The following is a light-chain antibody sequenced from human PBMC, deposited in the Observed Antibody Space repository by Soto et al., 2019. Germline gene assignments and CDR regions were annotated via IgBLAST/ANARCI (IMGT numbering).Light chain of an antibody. CDR3: QQYNNWPLYP. J-gene: IGKJ2*01. V-gene: IGKV3-15*01. CDR1: QSVSTN. Sequence: DIVKTQSPATLSVSPGDRVTLSCRASQSVSTNLAWYQQTPGQAHSLLIYGAATRATAIPARFSGSGSGTEFTLTISSLQSEDFAVNYCQQYNNWPLYPFGKGTKLEIK. CDR2: GAA.